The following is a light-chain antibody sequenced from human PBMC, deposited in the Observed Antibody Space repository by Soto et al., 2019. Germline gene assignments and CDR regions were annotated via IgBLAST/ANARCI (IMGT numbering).Light chain of an antibody. J-gene: IGLJ1*01. V-gene: IGLV1-40*01. CDR1: SSNIGAGYD. CDR3: QSYDSSLSGDV. Sequence: QSVLTQPPSASGAPGQRVTISCTGSSSNIGAGYDVHWYQQLPGTAPKLLIYDNKNRPSGVPDRFSGSKSGTSASLAITGLQAEDEADYYCQSYDSSLSGDVFGTGTKVTVL. CDR2: DNK.